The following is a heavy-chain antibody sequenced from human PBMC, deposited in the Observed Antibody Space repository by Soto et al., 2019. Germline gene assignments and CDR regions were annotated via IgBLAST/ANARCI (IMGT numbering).Heavy chain of an antibody. J-gene: IGHJ3*01. CDR2: IFPIDSDT. D-gene: IGHD2-21*02. Sequence: GESLKISCKGSGYTFTRNWIGWVRQMPGKGLEWMGIIFPIDSDTRYSPSSQGQVAISADNSISTAYLQWSSLKASDTAIYYCATPGGRDFNAFDVWGQGTMVTVSS. CDR3: ATPGGRDFNAFDV. V-gene: IGHV5-51*01. CDR1: GYTFTRNW.